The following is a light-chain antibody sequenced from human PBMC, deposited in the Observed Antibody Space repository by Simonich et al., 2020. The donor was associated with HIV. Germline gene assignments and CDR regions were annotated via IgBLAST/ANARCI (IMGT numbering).Light chain of an antibody. CDR3: YSTDSSGNHWV. CDR1: ALPKKY. J-gene: IGLJ3*02. Sequence: SYELTQPPSVSVSPGQTARITCSGDALPKKYGDWYQQKSGQAPVLVIYEDNKRPSGIPERFSGSRSGQMATLTISGAQVEDEADYYCYSTDSSGNHWVFGGGTKLTVL. V-gene: IGLV3-10*01. CDR2: EDN.